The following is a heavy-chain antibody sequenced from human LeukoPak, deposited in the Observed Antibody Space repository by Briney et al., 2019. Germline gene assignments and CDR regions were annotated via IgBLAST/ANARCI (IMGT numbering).Heavy chain of an antibody. Sequence: ASVKVSCKASGYTFTSYDINWVRQATGQGLEWMGWMNPNSGNTGYAQKFQGRVTMTRNTSISTAYMELSSLRSEDTAVYYCAVSGSSWNPSFDYWGQGTLVTVSS. CDR1: GYTFTSYD. CDR3: AVSGSSWNPSFDY. CDR2: MNPNSGNT. D-gene: IGHD6-13*01. V-gene: IGHV1-8*01. J-gene: IGHJ4*02.